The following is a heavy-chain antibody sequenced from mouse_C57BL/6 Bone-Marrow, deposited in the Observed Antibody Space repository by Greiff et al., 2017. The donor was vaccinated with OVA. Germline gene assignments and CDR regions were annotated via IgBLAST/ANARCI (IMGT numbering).Heavy chain of an antibody. J-gene: IGHJ4*01. Sequence: VQLQQSVAELVRPGASVKLSCTASGFNIKNTYMHWVKQRPEQGLEWIGRIDPANGNTKYAPKFQGKATITAATSSNTAYLQLSSLTSEDTANYSGARNTAAHALYYAMDYWGQGTSVTVSS. CDR3: ARNTAAHALYYAMDY. CDR1: GFNIKNTY. D-gene: IGHD3-2*02. V-gene: IGHV14-3*01. CDR2: IDPANGNT.